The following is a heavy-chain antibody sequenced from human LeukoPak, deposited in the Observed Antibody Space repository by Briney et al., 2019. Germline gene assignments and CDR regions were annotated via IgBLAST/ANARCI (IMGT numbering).Heavy chain of an antibody. CDR2: INTYNGNT. D-gene: IGHD3-22*01. V-gene: IGHV1-18*01. CDR3: ARYFYDSSGSSSDAFDI. Sequence: ASVKVSCKASGYTFSSYGISWVRQAPGQGLEWMGWINTYNGNTNYAQKLQDRVTMTTDTSTSTAYMELSRLRSDDSAVYYCARYFYDSSGSSSDAFDIWGQGTMVTVSS. CDR1: GYTFSSYG. J-gene: IGHJ3*02.